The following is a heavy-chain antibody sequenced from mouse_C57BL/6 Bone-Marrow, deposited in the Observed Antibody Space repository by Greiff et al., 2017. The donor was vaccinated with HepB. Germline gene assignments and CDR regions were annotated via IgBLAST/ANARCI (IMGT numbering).Heavy chain of an antibody. CDR3: ARVLYYFDY. CDR2: ISYDGSN. CDR1: GYSITSGYY. Sequence: EVKLQESGPGLVKPSQSLSLTCSVTGYSITSGYYWNWIRQFPGNKLEWMGYISYDGSNNYNPSLKNRISITRDTSKNQFFLKLNSVTTEYTATYYCARVLYYFDYWGQGTTLTVSS. V-gene: IGHV3-6*01. J-gene: IGHJ2*01.